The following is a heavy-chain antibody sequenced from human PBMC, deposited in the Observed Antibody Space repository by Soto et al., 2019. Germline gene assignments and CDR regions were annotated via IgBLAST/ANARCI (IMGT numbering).Heavy chain of an antibody. Sequence: QVDLVQSGAEVKKPGASVTISCKASGSAITRYYIHWVRQAPGRGLEWMGIINPGGGSASYAQKFQDIVTIDKDTSPGTVYMDLRSLRTEDTAVYYCARDTSGWSLNGLDVWGQGTTVNVSS. D-gene: IGHD6-19*01. V-gene: IGHV1-46*01. J-gene: IGHJ6*02. CDR1: GSAITRYY. CDR3: ARDTSGWSLNGLDV. CDR2: INPGGGSA.